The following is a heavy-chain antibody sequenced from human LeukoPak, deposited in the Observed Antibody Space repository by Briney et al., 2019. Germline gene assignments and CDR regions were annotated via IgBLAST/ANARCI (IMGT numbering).Heavy chain of an antibody. CDR1: GGSFSGYY. J-gene: IGHJ4*02. D-gene: IGHD3-16*01. V-gene: IGHV4-34*01. CDR2: INHSGST. Sequence: SETLSLTCAVYGGSFSGYYWSWIRQPPGKGLEWIGEINHSGSTNYNPSLKSRVTISVDTSKNQFSLKLSSVTAADTAVYYCARRAIITFGGVSFDYWGQGTLVTVSS. CDR3: ARRAIITFGGVSFDY.